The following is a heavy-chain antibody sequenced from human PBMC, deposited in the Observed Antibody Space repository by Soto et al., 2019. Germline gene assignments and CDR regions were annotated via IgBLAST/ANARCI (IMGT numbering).Heavy chain of an antibody. CDR3: ARRGTEGTLQWLVFNAAFDI. J-gene: IGHJ3*02. D-gene: IGHD6-19*01. V-gene: IGHV4-39*01. Sequence: SETLSLTCTVSGCSISISSYYWGWIRQPPGKGLEWIGSIYYSGSTYYNPSPKSRVTISVDTSKNQFSLKLSSVTAADTAVYYCARRGTEGTLQWLVFNAAFDIWGQGTMVTVSS. CDR1: GCSISISSYY. CDR2: IYYSGST.